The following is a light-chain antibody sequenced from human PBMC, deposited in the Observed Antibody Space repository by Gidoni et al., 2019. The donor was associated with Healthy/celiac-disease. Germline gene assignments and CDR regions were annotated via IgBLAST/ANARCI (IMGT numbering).Light chain of an antibody. J-gene: IGKJ2*01. Sequence: DTQMPQSPSTLSASVGDRVTITCRASQSISIWLAWYQQKPGKAPKLLIYKASSLESGVPSRFSGSGSGTEFTLTISSLQPDDFATYYCQQYNSYSYTFGQGTKLEIK. CDR3: QQYNSYSYT. CDR1: QSISIW. CDR2: KAS. V-gene: IGKV1-5*03.